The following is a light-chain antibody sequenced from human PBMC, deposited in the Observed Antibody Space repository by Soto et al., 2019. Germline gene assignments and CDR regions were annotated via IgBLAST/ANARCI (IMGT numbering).Light chain of an antibody. Sequence: QLVLTQSPSASASLGASVKLTCTLSSGHSSYSIAWHQQQPERGPRYLMNLNSDGSHRKGDGIPDRFSGSSSGAERYLTISSLQSEDEADYYCQTWGTGFRVFGGGTKLTVL. CDR1: SGHSSYS. V-gene: IGLV4-69*01. CDR3: QTWGTGFRV. J-gene: IGLJ3*02. CDR2: LNSDGSH.